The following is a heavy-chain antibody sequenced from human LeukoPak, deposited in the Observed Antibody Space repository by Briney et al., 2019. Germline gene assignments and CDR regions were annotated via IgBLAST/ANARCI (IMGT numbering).Heavy chain of an antibody. Sequence: SETLSLTCAVSGGSISSGGYSWSWIRQPPGKGLEWIGYIYYSGSTYCNPSLKSRVTISVDTSKNQFSLKLSSVTAADTAVFYCARIDPQSIHYWGQGTLVTVSS. CDR1: GGSISSGGYS. V-gene: IGHV4-30-4*07. CDR2: IYYSGST. CDR3: ARIDPQSIHY. D-gene: IGHD2/OR15-2a*01. J-gene: IGHJ4*02.